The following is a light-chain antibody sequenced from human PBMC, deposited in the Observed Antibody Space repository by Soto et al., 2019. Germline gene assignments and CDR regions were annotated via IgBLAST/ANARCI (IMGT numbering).Light chain of an antibody. CDR2: GAS. V-gene: IGKV3-15*01. Sequence: EIVMTQSPATLSVSPGERATLSCRASQSISSNLAWYQQKNGQTPRLLIYGASTRATGVPAKFSGSGSGTEFTLTISSLQTEDFGVYYCQQYDNRSPLTFGGGTKVEI. CDR3: QQYDNRSPLT. CDR1: QSISSN. J-gene: IGKJ4*01.